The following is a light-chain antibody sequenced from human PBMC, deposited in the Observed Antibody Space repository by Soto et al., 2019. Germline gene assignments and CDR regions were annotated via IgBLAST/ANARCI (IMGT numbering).Light chain of an antibody. CDR1: SSNIGAGYD. CDR2: DNN. Sequence: QSALTQPPSVSGAPGQSVTISCTGSSSNIGAGYDVHWYQQLPGTAPKLLIYDNNNRPSGVPDRFSGSKSGTSASLAITGLQAEDEADYNCQSYDSSLSGYVFGTGTKVTVL. CDR3: QSYDSSLSGYV. V-gene: IGLV1-40*01. J-gene: IGLJ1*01.